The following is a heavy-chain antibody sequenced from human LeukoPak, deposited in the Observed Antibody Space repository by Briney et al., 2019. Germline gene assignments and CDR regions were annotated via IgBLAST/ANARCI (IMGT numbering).Heavy chain of an antibody. Sequence: KSSETLSLTCTVSGGSVSSGSYYWSWIRQPPGKGLEWIGYIYYSGSTNYNPSLKSRVTISVDTSKNQFSLKLSSVTAADTAVYYCARDLRYGSGSYSQDNDAFDIWGQGTMVTVSS. D-gene: IGHD3-10*01. CDR2: IYYSGST. J-gene: IGHJ3*02. CDR1: GGSVSSGSYY. V-gene: IGHV4-61*01. CDR3: ARDLRYGSGSYSQDNDAFDI.